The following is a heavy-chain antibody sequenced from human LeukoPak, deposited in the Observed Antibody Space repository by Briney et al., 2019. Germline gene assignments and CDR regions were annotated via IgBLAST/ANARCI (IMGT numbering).Heavy chain of an antibody. D-gene: IGHD4-17*01. CDR2: IYYSGST. CDR1: GGSISSGDYY. Sequence: SETLSLTCTVSGGSISSGDYYWSWIRQPAGKGLEWIGYIYYSGSTYYNPSLKSRVTISVDTSKNQFSLKLSSVTAADTAVYYCARTTVTRYYFDYWGQGTLVTVSS. V-gene: IGHV4-30-4*01. CDR3: ARTTVTRYYFDY. J-gene: IGHJ4*02.